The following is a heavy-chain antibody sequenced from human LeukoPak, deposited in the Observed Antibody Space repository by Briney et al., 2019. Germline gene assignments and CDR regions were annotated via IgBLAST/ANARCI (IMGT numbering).Heavy chain of an antibody. J-gene: IGHJ4*02. V-gene: IGHV1-46*01. Sequence: ASVKVSCKASGGTFSSYAISWVRQAPGQGLEWMGIINPSVGSTDYAQKFQGRVTLTRDTSTGTVYMELSYLRSEDTAVYYCARGGPPAIAVADSRICDYWGQGTLVTVSS. CDR2: INPSVGST. D-gene: IGHD6-19*01. CDR1: GGTFSSYA. CDR3: ARGGPPAIAVADSRICDY.